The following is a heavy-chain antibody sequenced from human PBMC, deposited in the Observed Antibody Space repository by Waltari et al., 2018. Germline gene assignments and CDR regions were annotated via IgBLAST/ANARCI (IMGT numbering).Heavy chain of an antibody. CDR2: IYSSGSS. J-gene: IGHJ6*03. CDR1: GGSITCYY. CDR3: ARLMGYYYMDV. Sequence: QVQLQESGPGLVKPSETLSLTRTVSGGSITCYYYRRIRQPAGTGLEWIGRIYSSGSSNYNPSLRSRVTMSVDTSKNQLSLKLSSVTAADTAVYYCARLMGYYYMDVWGKGTTVTVSS. V-gene: IGHV4-4*07.